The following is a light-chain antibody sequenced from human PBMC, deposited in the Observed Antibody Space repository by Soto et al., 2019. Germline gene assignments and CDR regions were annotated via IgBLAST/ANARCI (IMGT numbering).Light chain of an antibody. CDR3: APRDGSLNGHV. CDR1: SSNSDRKT. CDR2: TND. J-gene: IGLJ1*01. V-gene: IGLV1-44*01. Sequence: QSVLTQPPSASGTPGQRVTVSCSGSSSNSDRKTVNWYQLRPGTAPKLPIYTNDQRPSGVPDRFSASKSGTSASLAIRGLQSEYDADYYCAPRDGSLNGHVFGTGTKVTVL.